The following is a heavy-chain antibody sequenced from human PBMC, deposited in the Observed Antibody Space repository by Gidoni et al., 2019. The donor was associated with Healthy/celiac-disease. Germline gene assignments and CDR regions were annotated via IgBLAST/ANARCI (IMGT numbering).Heavy chain of an antibody. J-gene: IGHJ6*03. CDR3: ARERGDSYYYMDV. CDR2: ISYDGSNK. D-gene: IGHD3-16*01. CDR1: GFIFSSYA. Sequence: QVQLVESGGGVVQSGRSLRLSWAASGFIFSSYAMHWVRQAPGKGLEWVAVISYDGSNKYYADSVKGRFTISRDNSKNTLYLQMNSLRAEDTAVYYCARERGDSYYYMDVWGKGTTVTVSS. V-gene: IGHV3-30-3*01.